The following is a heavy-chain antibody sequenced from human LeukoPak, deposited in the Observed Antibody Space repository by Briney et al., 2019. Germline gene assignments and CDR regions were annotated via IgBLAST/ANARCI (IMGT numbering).Heavy chain of an antibody. CDR3: ARLVGSSWYHEVLFGRDY. Sequence: SETLSLTCTVSGGSISSSSYYWGWIRQPPGTGLEWIGTIHYRGNTYYNPSLKSRVAISVDTSKNQFSLKLTSVTAADTAMYYCARLVGSSWYHEVLFGRDYWGQGTLVTVSS. J-gene: IGHJ4*02. CDR2: IHYRGNT. D-gene: IGHD6-13*01. CDR1: GGSISSSSYY. V-gene: IGHV4-39*01.